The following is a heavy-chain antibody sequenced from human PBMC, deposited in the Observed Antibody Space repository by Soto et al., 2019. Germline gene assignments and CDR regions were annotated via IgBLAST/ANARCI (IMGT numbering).Heavy chain of an antibody. CDR1: GDSGGFISSSSYH. CDR2: IYYSGST. V-gene: IGHV4-39*01. CDR3: ARHPPSGPLDY. Sequence: QLQLQESGPGLVKPSETLSLTCTVSGDSGGFISSSSYHWGWIRQPPGKGLEWIGTIYYSGSTYSNPSLKSRVTVSGDTSKNPFSLRLTAVTAADTAFDYCARHPPSGPLDYWGQGTLVTVSS. J-gene: IGHJ4*02.